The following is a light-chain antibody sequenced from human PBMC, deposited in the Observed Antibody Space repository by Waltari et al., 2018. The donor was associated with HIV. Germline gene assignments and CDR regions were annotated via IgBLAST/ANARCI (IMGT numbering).Light chain of an antibody. CDR2: DVS. V-gene: IGLV2-11*01. CDR3: CSYAGSVTFVV. Sequence: QSALTPPRSVPGSPGQPVTFSSPGSRGDVGVYTYAPWYQQHPGKAPKLIIYDVSTRPSGVPARFSGSKSGNTASLTIFGLQAEDEADYYCCSYAGSVTFVVFGGGTKVTVV. CDR1: RGDVGVYTY. J-gene: IGLJ2*01.